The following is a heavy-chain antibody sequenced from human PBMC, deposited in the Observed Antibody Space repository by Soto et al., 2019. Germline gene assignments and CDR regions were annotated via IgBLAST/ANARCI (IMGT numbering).Heavy chain of an antibody. J-gene: IGHJ6*02. CDR1: GFTFSSYD. Sequence: GSLRLSCAASGFTFSSYDMHWVRQATGKGLGWVSAIGTAGDTYYPGSVKGRFTISRENAKNSLYLQMNSLRAEDTAVYYCARADYDFWSPGNYYGMDVWGQGTTVTVSS. V-gene: IGHV3-13*01. D-gene: IGHD3-3*01. CDR2: IGTAGDT. CDR3: ARADYDFWSPGNYYGMDV.